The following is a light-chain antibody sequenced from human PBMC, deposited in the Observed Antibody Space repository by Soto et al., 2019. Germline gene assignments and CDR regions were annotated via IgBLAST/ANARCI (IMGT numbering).Light chain of an antibody. CDR1: TSDVGDYNY. CDR2: NVS. J-gene: IGLJ2*01. CDR3: SSYTSRSSVI. Sequence: QSAPTQPASVSGSPGQSITISCTATTSDVGDYNYVSWYQQYPGKAPKPIIYNVSNRPSGVSNRFSGSKSGDTASLTISGLQAEDEADYYCSSYTSRSSVIFGGGTKLTVL. V-gene: IGLV2-14*01.